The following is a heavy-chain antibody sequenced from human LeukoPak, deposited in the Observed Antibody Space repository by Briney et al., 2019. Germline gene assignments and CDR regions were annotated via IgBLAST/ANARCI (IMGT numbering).Heavy chain of an antibody. D-gene: IGHD3-22*01. V-gene: IGHV4-39*01. J-gene: IGHJ4*02. CDR3: ARRPVNYYDSSGYHFDY. CDR1: GGSISSSSYY. CDR2: IFHSGST. Sequence: PSETLSLTCTVSGGSISSSSYYWGWIRQPPGKGLEWIGTIFHSGSTYYNPSLKSRVTISVDTSKNQFSLKLSSVTAADTAVYYCARRPVNYYDSSGYHFDYWGQGTLVTVSS.